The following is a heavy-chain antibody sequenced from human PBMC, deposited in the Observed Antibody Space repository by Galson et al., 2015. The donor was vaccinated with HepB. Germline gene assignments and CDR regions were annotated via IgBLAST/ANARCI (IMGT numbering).Heavy chain of an antibody. CDR3: ARGDDFLTGYYRGFDY. Sequence: SVKVSCKASGYTLTTYAISWVRQAPGQGLEWMGWISAYNGNPNYAQKLQGRVTMTTDTSTTTDYMELKSLRSDDTAVYYCARGDDFLTGYYRGFDYWGQGTLLTVSS. CDR2: ISAYNGNP. J-gene: IGHJ4*02. CDR1: GYTLTTYA. D-gene: IGHD3/OR15-3a*01. V-gene: IGHV1-18*01.